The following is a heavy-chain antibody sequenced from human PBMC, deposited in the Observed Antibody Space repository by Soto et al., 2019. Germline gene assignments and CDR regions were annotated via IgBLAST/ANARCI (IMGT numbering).Heavy chain of an antibody. V-gene: IGHV1-46*01. Sequence: ASVKVSCKASGFTFTSSAVHWVRQAPGQGLEWMGVINPSGGSTTYAQKFQGRVTMTRDTSTSTVYMELSSLISEDTTEYYCAREASKYSGMDVWGQGTTVTVSS. CDR3: AREASKYSGMDV. CDR1: GFTFTSSA. J-gene: IGHJ6*02. D-gene: IGHD2-21*01. CDR2: INPSGGST.